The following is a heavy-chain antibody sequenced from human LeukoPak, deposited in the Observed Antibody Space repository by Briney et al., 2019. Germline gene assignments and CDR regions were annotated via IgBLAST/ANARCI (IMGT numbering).Heavy chain of an antibody. CDR1: GFTFSICA. Sequence: GGSLRLSCAASGFTFSICAMSWVRQAPGKGLEWVSSISGSTGSTYYADSVKGRFTISRDNSKNTLYLQMNSLRAEDTAVYYCAKDIVATINYCEYWGQGTLVTVSS. J-gene: IGHJ4*02. V-gene: IGHV3-23*01. CDR3: AKDIVATINYCEY. D-gene: IGHD5-12*01. CDR2: ISGSTGST.